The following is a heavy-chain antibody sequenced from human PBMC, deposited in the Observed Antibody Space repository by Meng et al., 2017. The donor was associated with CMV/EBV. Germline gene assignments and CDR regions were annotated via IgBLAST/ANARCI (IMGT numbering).Heavy chain of an antibody. J-gene: IGHJ4*02. CDR1: GFTFGDYA. CDR3: TRDLTPNY. CDR2: IRSKAYGGTT. Sequence: GESLKISCTASGFTFGDYAMSWVRQAPGKGLEWVGFIRSKAYGGTTEYAASVKGRFTISRDDSKSIAYLQMNSLKTEDTAVYYCTRDLTPNYWGQGTLDTVSS. V-gene: IGHV3-49*04.